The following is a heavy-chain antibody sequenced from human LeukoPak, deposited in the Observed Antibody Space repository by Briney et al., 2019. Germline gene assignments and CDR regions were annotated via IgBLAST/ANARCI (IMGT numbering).Heavy chain of an antibody. CDR2: INPNSSGT. V-gene: IGHV1-2*02. Sequence: ASVKVSCKASGYTFTGYYMHWVRQAPGQGLEWMGWINPNSSGTNYAQKFQGRVTMTRDTSISTAYMELSRLRSDDTAVYYCARLHTVTTSYYFDYWGQGTLVTVSS. D-gene: IGHD4-17*01. J-gene: IGHJ4*02. CDR3: ARLHTVTTSYYFDY. CDR1: GYTFTGYY.